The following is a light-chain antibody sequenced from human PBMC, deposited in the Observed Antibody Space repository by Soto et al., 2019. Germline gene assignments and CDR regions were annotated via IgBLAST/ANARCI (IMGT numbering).Light chain of an antibody. CDR3: QLYGSSPWT. CDR2: GAS. J-gene: IGKJ1*01. Sequence: EIALTQSPGTLSLSPGERATLSCRASQSLASYLAWYQHIPGQAPRLLIYGASSRATGIPDRFSGSGYGTDFTLTISRLDPEDFAVYYCQLYGSSPWTFGQGTKVDIK. V-gene: IGKV3-20*01. CDR1: QSLASY.